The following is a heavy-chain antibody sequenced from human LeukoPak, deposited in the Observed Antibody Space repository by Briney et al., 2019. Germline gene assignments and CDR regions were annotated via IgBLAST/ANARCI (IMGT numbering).Heavy chain of an antibody. D-gene: IGHD3-22*01. CDR2: ISAYNGNT. CDR3: ARDLKDYYDSSGYESDY. V-gene: IGHV1-18*01. CDR1: GYTFTSYG. Sequence: GASVKVSCKASGYTFTSYGISWVRQAPGQGLEWMGWISAYNGNTNYAQKLQGRVTMTTDTSTSTAYMELRSLRSDDTAVYYCARDLKDYYDSSGYESDYWGQGTLVTVSS. J-gene: IGHJ4*02.